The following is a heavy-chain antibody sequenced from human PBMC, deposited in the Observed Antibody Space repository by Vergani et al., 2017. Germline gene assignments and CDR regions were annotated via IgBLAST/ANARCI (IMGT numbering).Heavy chain of an antibody. CDR3: ARRITGYDAFDI. D-gene: IGHD1-20*01. CDR2: IYTSGST. Sequence: QVQLQESGPGLVKPSQTLSLTCTVSGGSISSGSYYWSWIRQPAGKGLEWIGRIYTSGSTYYNPSLKSRVTVSVDTSKNQFSLKLSSVTAADTAVYYCARRITGYDAFDIWGQGTMVTVSS. J-gene: IGHJ3*02. CDR1: GGSISSGSYY. V-gene: IGHV4-61*02.